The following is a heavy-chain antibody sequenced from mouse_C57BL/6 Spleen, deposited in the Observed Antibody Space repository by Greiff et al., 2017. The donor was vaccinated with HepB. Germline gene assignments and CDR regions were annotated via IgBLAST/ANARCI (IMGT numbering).Heavy chain of an antibody. CDR1: GYSITSGYY. CDR3: ARDPDYYGSKGYAMDY. D-gene: IGHD1-1*01. CDR2: ISYDGSN. Sequence: EVQLQQSGPGLVKPSQSLSLTCSVTGYSITSGYYWNWIRQFPGNKLEWMGYISYDGSNNYNPSLKNRISITRDTSKNQFFLKLNSVTTEDTATYYCARDPDYYGSKGYAMDYWGQGTSVTVSS. J-gene: IGHJ4*01. V-gene: IGHV3-6*01.